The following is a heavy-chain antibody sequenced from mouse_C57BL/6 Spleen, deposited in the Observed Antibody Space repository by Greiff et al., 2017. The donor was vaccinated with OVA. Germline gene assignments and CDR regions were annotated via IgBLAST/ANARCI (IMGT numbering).Heavy chain of an antibody. Sequence: QVQLQQPGAELVRPGSSVKLSCKASGYTFTSYWMHWVKQRPIQGLEWIGNIDPSDSETHYNQKFKDKATLTVDKSSSTAYMQLSSLTSEDSAVYSCAREGDWVEYFDYWGQGTTLTVSS. D-gene: IGHD4-1*01. CDR2: IDPSDSET. CDR1: GYTFTSYW. V-gene: IGHV1-52*01. J-gene: IGHJ2*01. CDR3: AREGDWVEYFDY.